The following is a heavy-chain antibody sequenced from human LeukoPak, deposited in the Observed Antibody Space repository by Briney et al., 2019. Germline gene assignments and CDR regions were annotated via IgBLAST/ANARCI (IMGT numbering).Heavy chain of an antibody. Sequence: ASVKVSCKASGYTFTDYYMHWVRQAPGQGLEWMGWINPNSGGTDYAQKFQGRVTMTRDTSISTACMELSRLRSDDTAVYYCARAQLDSSGYFLAIDYWGQGTLVTVSS. CDR1: GYTFTDYY. CDR3: ARAQLDSSGYFLAIDY. V-gene: IGHV1-2*02. J-gene: IGHJ4*02. D-gene: IGHD3-22*01. CDR2: INPNSGGT.